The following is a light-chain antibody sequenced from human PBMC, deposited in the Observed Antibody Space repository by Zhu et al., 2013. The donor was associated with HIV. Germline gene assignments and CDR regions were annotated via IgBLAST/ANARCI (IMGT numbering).Light chain of an antibody. CDR1: QSVSNS. J-gene: IGKJ2*01. CDR2: DAS. Sequence: EIVLTQSPVTLSLSLGERATLSCRASQSVSNSLAWYQQKPGQGPRLLIYDASNRATGIPVRFSGSGSGTDFTLTISSLEPEDFALYYCQQYGNSPTFGQGTKLEIK. CDR3: QQYGNSPT. V-gene: IGKV3-11*01.